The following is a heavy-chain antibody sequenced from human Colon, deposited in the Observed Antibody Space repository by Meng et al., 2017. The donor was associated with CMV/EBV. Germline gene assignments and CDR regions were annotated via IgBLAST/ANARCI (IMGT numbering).Heavy chain of an antibody. CDR3: ARDISLWFGELTKYGLDV. CDR1: GFAFSDYY. D-gene: IGHD3-10*01. CDR2: ITHSGANK. Sequence: GESLKISCAASGFAFSDYYMGWMRQVPGQGLEWVSYITHSGANKFYADSVKGRFTISRDNATSSLFLQMNSLRAEDTAVYYCARDISLWFGELTKYGLDVWGQGTTVTVSS. V-gene: IGHV3-11*01. J-gene: IGHJ6*02.